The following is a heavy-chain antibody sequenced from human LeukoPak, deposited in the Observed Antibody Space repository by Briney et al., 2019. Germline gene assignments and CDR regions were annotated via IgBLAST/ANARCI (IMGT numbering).Heavy chain of an antibody. CDR1: GGSLSSYY. Sequence: SETLSLTCTVSGGSLSSYYWSWIRQPPGRALEWIGNIYYSGSTNYNPSHKSRVTISLDTSKIQFSLKLSSVTAADTAVYYCARAAVVPAAGFDSWGQGTLVTVSS. J-gene: IGHJ4*02. D-gene: IGHD2-2*01. CDR3: ARAAVVPAAGFDS. CDR2: IYYSGST. V-gene: IGHV4-59*01.